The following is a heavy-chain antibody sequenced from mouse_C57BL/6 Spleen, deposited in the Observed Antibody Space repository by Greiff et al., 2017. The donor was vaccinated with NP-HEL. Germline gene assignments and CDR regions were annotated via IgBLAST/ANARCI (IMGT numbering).Heavy chain of an antibody. V-gene: IGHV1-42*01. Sequence: EVQGVESGPELVKPGASVKISCKASGYSFTGYYMNWVKQSPEKSLEWIGEINPSTGGTTYNQKFKAKATLTVDKSSSTAYMQLKSLTSEDSAVYYCARDAGTDYWGQGTTLTVSS. CDR3: ARDAGTDY. J-gene: IGHJ2*01. CDR1: GYSFTGYY. D-gene: IGHD4-1*01. CDR2: INPSTGGT.